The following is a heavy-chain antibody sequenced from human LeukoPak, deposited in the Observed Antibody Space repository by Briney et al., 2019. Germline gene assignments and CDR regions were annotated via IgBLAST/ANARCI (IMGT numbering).Heavy chain of an antibody. J-gene: IGHJ3*02. D-gene: IGHD2-2*01. CDR2: INWNSGST. Sequence: GGSLRLSCAASAFTFHDYGMSWLRQAPGKGLEWVSSINWNSGSTGYADSVKGRSSISRDNGKNSLYLQINSLRAGDTALYYCARAKDCSSITCPFDIWGQGTMVTVSS. CDR1: AFTFHDYG. CDR3: ARAKDCSSITCPFDI. V-gene: IGHV3-20*04.